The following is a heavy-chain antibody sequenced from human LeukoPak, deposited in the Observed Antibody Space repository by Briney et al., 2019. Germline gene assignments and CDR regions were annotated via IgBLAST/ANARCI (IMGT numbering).Heavy chain of an antibody. CDR2: ISGSAGFT. D-gene: IGHD6-13*01. Sequence: PGGSLRLSCAASGFTFSSYAMSWVRQAPGKGLEWVSSISGSAGFTYYADSVRGRFTISRDNSKNTLYLQMNSLRAEDTAVYYCARVHHSSSWGTDDCWGQGTLVTVSS. CDR1: GFTFSSYA. J-gene: IGHJ4*02. CDR3: ARVHHSSSWGTDDC. V-gene: IGHV3-23*01.